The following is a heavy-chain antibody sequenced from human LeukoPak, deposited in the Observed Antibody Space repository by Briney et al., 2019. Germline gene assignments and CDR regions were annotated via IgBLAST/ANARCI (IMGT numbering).Heavy chain of an antibody. J-gene: IGHJ4*02. V-gene: IGHV3-48*02. CDR3: ARVRGWSIDY. D-gene: IGHD6-19*01. CDR2: ISSSSSTI. Sequence: GGSLRLSCAASGFTFSSYSMNWVRQAPGKGLEWVSYISSSSSTIYYADSVKGRFTISRDNAKNSLYLQMNSLRDGDTAVYYCARVRGWSIDYWGQGTLVTVSS. CDR1: GFTFSSYS.